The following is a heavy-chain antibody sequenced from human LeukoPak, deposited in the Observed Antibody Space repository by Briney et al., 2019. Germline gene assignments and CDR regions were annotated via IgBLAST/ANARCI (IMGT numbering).Heavy chain of an antibody. D-gene: IGHD1-26*01. CDR1: GFTFSDYY. Sequence: GGSLRLSCAASGFTFSDYYMSWIRQAPGKGLEWVSYISSSSTYTNYADSVKGRFTISRDNAKSSLYLQMNSLRAEDTAVYYCARTANRRVGIDIWGQGTMVTVSS. J-gene: IGHJ3*02. CDR3: ARTANRRVGIDI. V-gene: IGHV3-11*03. CDR2: ISSSSTYT.